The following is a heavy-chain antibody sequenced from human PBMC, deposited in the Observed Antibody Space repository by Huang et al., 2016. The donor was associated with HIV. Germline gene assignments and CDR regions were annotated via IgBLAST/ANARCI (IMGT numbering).Heavy chain of an antibody. CDR3: ARGPIRFLAWLLNFDY. J-gene: IGHJ4*02. D-gene: IGHD3-3*01. Sequence: QILLIESGGGVVQPGRSLRLSCAAFGFTFSSYGMHWCRQAAGKGLDGVAVISDDEDNKYYGDSVRGRFTISRDNSKNTLYLQMNSLRIEDTAVYYCARGPIRFLAWLLNFDYWGQGALVTVSS. V-gene: IGHV3-30*03. CDR1: GFTFSSYG. CDR2: ISDDEDNK.